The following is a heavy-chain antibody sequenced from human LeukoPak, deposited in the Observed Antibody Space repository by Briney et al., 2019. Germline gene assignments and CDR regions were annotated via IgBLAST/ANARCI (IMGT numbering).Heavy chain of an antibody. Sequence: GASVKVSCKASGYTFTGYYMHWVRQAPGQGLEWMGWINPNSGGTNYAQKFQGRVTITRDTSISTAYMELSRLRSDDTAVYYRAREIKDSSGYYLTDYWGQGTLVTVSS. J-gene: IGHJ4*02. D-gene: IGHD3-22*01. CDR3: AREIKDSSGYYLTDY. CDR1: GYTFTGYY. CDR2: INPNSGGT. V-gene: IGHV1-2*02.